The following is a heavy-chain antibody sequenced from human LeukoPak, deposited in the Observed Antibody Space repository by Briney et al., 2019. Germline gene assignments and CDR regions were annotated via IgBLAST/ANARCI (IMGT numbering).Heavy chain of an antibody. J-gene: IGHJ6*02. D-gene: IGHD3-9*01. CDR2: IDPSGSA. CDR1: GGSISPYY. Sequence: SETLSLTCVVSGGSISPYYWSWIRQSPGKGLEWIGYIDPSGSASYNPSLKSRVTIFVDTSKNLFSLILTSVSASDTAIYYCARDHWLFSSKAWYYYGMDVWGQGTTVTVSS. V-gene: IGHV4-59*01. CDR3: ARDHWLFSSKAWYYYGMDV.